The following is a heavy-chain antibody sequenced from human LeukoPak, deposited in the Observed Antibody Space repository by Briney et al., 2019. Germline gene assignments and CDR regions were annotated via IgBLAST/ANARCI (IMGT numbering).Heavy chain of an antibody. V-gene: IGHV7-4-1*02. D-gene: IGHD3-22*01. J-gene: IGHJ3*02. CDR1: GYTFTSYA. CDR2: INTNTGNP. CDR3: AREVIVVDPDAFDI. Sequence: ASVKVSCKASGYTFTSYAMNWVRQAPGQGLEWMGWINTNTGNPTYAQGFTGRFVFSLDTSVSTAYQQISSLKAEDTAVYYCAREVIVVDPDAFDIWGQGTMVTVSS.